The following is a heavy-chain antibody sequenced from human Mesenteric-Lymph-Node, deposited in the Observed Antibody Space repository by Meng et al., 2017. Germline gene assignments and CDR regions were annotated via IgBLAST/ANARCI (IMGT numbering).Heavy chain of an antibody. CDR1: GWSLRGYY. CDR3: ARGRRSITMVRGVPFDY. Sequence: PLCEGSLNPRATLSLPVASYGWSLRGYYWSWSRQPPGKGLEWIGEINHSGSTNYNPSLKSRVTISVDTSKNQFSLKLSSVTAADTAVYYCARGRRSITMVRGVPFDYWGQGTLVTVSS. J-gene: IGHJ4*02. V-gene: IGHV4-34*01. D-gene: IGHD3-10*01. CDR2: INHSGST.